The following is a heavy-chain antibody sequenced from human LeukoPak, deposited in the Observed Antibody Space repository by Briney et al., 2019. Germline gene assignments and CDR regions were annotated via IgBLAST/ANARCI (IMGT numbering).Heavy chain of an antibody. CDR2: ISGSGGST. CDR1: GFTFSSYA. J-gene: IGHJ4*02. Sequence: GGSLRLSCAASGFTFSSYAMSWVRQAPGKGLEWVSAISGSGGSTYYADSVKGRFTISRDNSKNTLYLQMNSLRAEDTAVYYRAKVPTRVLLWFGELLYDYWGQGTLATVSS. CDR3: AKVPTRVLLWFGELLYDY. D-gene: IGHD3-10*01. V-gene: IGHV3-23*01.